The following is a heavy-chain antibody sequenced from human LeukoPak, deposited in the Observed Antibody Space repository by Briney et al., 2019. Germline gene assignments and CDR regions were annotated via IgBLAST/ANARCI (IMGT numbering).Heavy chain of an antibody. CDR2: ISWNGGTS. Sequence: GRSLRLSCAASGLTFDDYAMHWVRQAPGKGLEWVSGISWNGGTSAYADSVRGRFTISRDNAKNSLYLQMNSLRAEDTASYYCAKDNHYYDTSGSLDYWGQGTLVTVSS. D-gene: IGHD3-22*01. V-gene: IGHV3-9*01. CDR3: AKDNHYYDTSGSLDY. CDR1: GLTFDDYA. J-gene: IGHJ4*02.